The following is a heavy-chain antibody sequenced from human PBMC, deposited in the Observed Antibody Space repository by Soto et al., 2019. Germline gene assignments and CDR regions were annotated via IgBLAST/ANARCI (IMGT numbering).Heavy chain of an antibody. Sequence: PSETLSLTCNVSGGSIDSRTYYWGWVRQPPGKGLEWLGIIYHTGSTYLNPSLKSRLIISVEMSKNQFSLKLSSVTAADTAVYYCARQVVWSYNFDSWGQGTLVTVSS. J-gene: IGHJ4*02. CDR1: GGSIDSRTYY. CDR3: ARQVVWSYNFDS. CDR2: IYHTGST. D-gene: IGHD1-1*01. V-gene: IGHV4-39*01.